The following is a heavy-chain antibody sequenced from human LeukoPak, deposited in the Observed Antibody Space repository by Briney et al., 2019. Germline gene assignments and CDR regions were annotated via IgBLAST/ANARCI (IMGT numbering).Heavy chain of an antibody. CDR2: MNPNSGNT. CDR1: GYTFTSYD. J-gene: IGHJ4*02. V-gene: IGHV1-8*03. D-gene: IGHD5-18*01. CDR3: ARGRQLWSYFDY. Sequence: ASVKVSCKASGYTFTSYDINWVRQATGQGLEWMGWMNPNSGNTGYAQKFQGRVTITRNTSISTAYMELSSLRSEDTAVYYCARGRQLWSYFDYWGQGTLVTVSS.